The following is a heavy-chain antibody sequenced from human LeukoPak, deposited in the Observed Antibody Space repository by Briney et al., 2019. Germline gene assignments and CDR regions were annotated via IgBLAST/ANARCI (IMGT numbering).Heavy chain of an antibody. CDR2: ISSSSSYI. V-gene: IGHV3-21*01. CDR3: ARGGYCSSTSCYARGAFDI. Sequence: PGGSLRLSCAASGFTFSSYSMNWVRQAPGKGLEWVSSISSSSSYIYYADSVKGRFTISRDNAKNSLYLQMNSLRAEDTAVYYCARGGYCSSTSCYARGAFDIWGQGTMVTVSS. CDR1: GFTFSSYS. J-gene: IGHJ3*02. D-gene: IGHD2-2*01.